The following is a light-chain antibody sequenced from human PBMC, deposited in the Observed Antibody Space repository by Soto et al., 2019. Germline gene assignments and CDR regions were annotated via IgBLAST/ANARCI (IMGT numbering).Light chain of an antibody. CDR1: SGDVGGYEF. J-gene: IGLJ1*01. Sequence: QSALTQPASVSGSPGQSITISCTGTSGDVGGYEFVSWYQHHPGKAPKLMIYEVSNRPSGVSNRFSGSKSGSTASLTISGLQAEDEADYYCSSYTSISTFYVFGTGTKLTVL. V-gene: IGLV2-14*01. CDR3: SSYTSISTFYV. CDR2: EVS.